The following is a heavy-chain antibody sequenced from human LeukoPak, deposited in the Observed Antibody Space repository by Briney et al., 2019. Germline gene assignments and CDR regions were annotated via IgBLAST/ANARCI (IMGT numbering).Heavy chain of an antibody. J-gene: IGHJ6*03. Sequence: GESLKISCKGSGYNFGNSWIAWVRQMPGKGLEWMGIIYPGDSDTKYGPSFQGQVTISADKSISTAYLQWSSLKASDSAIYYCARKEYMDVWGEVTTVTVSS. CDR2: IYPGDSDT. CDR3: ARKEYMDV. V-gene: IGHV5-51*01. CDR1: GYNFGNSW.